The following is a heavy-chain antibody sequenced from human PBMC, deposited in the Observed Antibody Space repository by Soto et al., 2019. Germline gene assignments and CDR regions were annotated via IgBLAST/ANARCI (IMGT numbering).Heavy chain of an antibody. D-gene: IGHD6-6*01. CDR1: GFTLSGYA. CDR3: ARRARPDFYYMDV. J-gene: IGHJ6*03. CDR2: ISSNGVGT. Sequence: EVQLAESGGGLAQPGGSLRLSCAASGFTLSGYAMDWVRQAPGKGLEYVSGISSNGVGTYYANSVQGRFTISRDNSKNTVYIQMGSLRTEEMAVYYCARRARPDFYYMDVWGKGTTVTVSS. V-gene: IGHV3-64*01.